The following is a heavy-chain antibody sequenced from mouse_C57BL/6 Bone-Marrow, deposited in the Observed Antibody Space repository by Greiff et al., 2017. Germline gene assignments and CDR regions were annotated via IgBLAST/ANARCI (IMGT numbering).Heavy chain of an antibody. CDR1: GFNIKDDY. CDR3: TPYYPSWFAY. Sequence: VHVKQSGAELVRPGASVKLSCTASGFNIKDDYMHWVKQRPEQGLEWIGWIDPENGDTEYASKFQGKATITADTSSNTAYLQLSSLTSEDTAVYYCTPYYPSWFAYWGQGTLVTVSA. V-gene: IGHV14-4*01. CDR2: IDPENGDT. D-gene: IGHD2-10*01. J-gene: IGHJ3*01.